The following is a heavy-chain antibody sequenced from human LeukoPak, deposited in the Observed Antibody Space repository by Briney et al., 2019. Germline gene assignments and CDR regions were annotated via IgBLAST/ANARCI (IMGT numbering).Heavy chain of an antibody. D-gene: IGHD3-10*01. CDR1: GGSISSSNW. CDR3: ARVFDSGSQAYFYYMDV. J-gene: IGHJ6*03. CDR2: IYHSGST. V-gene: IGHV4-4*02. Sequence: SGTLSLTCAVSGGSISSSNWWSWVRQPPGKGLEWIGEIYHSGSTNYNPSLKSRVTISADTSKNQFSLKVSSVTAADTAVYYCARVFDSGSQAYFYYMDVWGKGTTVTISS.